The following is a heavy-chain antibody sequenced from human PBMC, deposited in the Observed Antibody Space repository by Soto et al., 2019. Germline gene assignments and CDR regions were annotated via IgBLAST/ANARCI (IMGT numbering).Heavy chain of an antibody. V-gene: IGHV1-18*01. CDR2: ISAYNGNT. CDR3: ARRSTPYYYDSSGYYYVAFDI. Sequence: GASVKVSCKASGYTFTSYGISWVRQAPGQGLEWMGWISAYNGNTNYAQKLQGRVTMTTDTSTSTAYMELRGLRSDDTAVYYCARRSTPYYYDSSGYYYVAFDIWGQGTMVTVSS. CDR1: GYTFTSYG. J-gene: IGHJ3*02. D-gene: IGHD3-22*01.